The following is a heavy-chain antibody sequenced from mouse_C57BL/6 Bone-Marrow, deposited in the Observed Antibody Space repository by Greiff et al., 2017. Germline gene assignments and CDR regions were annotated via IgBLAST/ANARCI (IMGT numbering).Heavy chain of an antibody. CDR3: ARPYYYGSSPPFAY. Sequence: DVMLVESGGDLVKPGASLKLSCAASGFTFSSYGMSWVRQTPDKRLEWVGTISSGGSYTYYPDSVKGRFTISRDNAKNTRYLQMSSLKSEDTAMYYCARPYYYGSSPPFAYWGQGTLVTVSA. CDR2: ISSGGSYT. D-gene: IGHD1-1*01. J-gene: IGHJ3*01. CDR1: GFTFSSYG. V-gene: IGHV5-6*02.